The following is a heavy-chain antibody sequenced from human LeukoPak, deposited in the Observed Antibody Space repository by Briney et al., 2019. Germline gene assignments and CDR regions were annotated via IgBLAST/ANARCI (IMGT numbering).Heavy chain of an antibody. Sequence: ASETLSLTCTVSGGSISSSSYYWGWIRKPPGKGLVWIGSIYYSGSTYYNPSLKSRVTISVDTSKNQFSLKLSSVTAADTAVYYCTYSFDYWGQGTLVTVSS. V-gene: IGHV4-39*01. D-gene: IGHD2-21*01. CDR1: GGSISSSSYY. CDR2: IYYSGST. J-gene: IGHJ4*02. CDR3: TYSFDY.